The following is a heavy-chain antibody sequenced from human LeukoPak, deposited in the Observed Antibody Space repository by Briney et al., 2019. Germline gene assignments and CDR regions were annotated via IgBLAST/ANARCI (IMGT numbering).Heavy chain of an antibody. CDR1: GFTFSSYW. CDR2: IKQDGSEK. CDR3: ARDSSKGYFRY. Sequence: GGSPRLSCAASGFTFSSYWMSWVRQAPGKGLEWVANIKQDGSEKYYVDSVKGRFTISRDNAKNSLYLQMNSLRAEDTAVYYCARDSSKGYFRYWGQGTLVTVSS. J-gene: IGHJ4*02. V-gene: IGHV3-7*01. D-gene: IGHD2-15*01.